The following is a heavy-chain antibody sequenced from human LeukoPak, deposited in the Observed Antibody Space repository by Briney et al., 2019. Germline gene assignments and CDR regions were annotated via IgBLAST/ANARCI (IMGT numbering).Heavy chain of an antibody. Sequence: ASVKVSCKASGYTFTSYYMHRVRQAPGQGLEWMGIINPSGGSTSYAQKFQGRVTMTRDTSTSTVYMELSSLRSEDTAVYYCASYYGSGSYYSYWGQGTLVTVSS. V-gene: IGHV1-46*01. J-gene: IGHJ4*02. CDR2: INPSGGST. D-gene: IGHD3-10*01. CDR1: GYTFTSYY. CDR3: ASYYGSGSYYSY.